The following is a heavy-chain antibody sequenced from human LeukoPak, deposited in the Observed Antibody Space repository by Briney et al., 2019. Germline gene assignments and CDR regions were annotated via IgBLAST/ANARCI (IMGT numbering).Heavy chain of an antibody. CDR2: INSDGSST. J-gene: IGHJ5*01. D-gene: IGHD3-3*01. Sequence: GGSLRLSCAASGFTFSSYWMHWVRQAPGKGLVWVSRINSDGSSTSYADSVKGRFTISRDNAKNTLYLQMNSLRAEDTAVSYCARSTISGLSWFDSWGQGTLVTVSS. CDR1: GFTFSSYW. CDR3: ARSTISGLSWFDS. V-gene: IGHV3-74*01.